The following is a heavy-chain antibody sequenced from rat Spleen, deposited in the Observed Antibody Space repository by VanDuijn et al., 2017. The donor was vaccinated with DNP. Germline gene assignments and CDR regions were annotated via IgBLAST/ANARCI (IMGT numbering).Heavy chain of an antibody. V-gene: IGHV2-27*01. J-gene: IGHJ4*01. CDR1: GFALTSYH. CDR2: IQSGGTT. D-gene: IGHD1-2*01. Sequence: QVQLKESGPGLVQPSQTLSYTCTVPGFALTSYHVHWVRLPPGKGLEWMGRIQSGGTTDYNSALNSRLSISRDISKSQVFLKVNSVQTEDTAMYFCARSRIAYYTNYNYAMDAWGQGTSFTVSS. CDR3: ARSRIAYYTNYNYAMDA.